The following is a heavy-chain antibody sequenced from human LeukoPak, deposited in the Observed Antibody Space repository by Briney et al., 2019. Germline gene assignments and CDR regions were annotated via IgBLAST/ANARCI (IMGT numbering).Heavy chain of an antibody. D-gene: IGHD2-21*01. V-gene: IGHV3-48*03. CDR1: GFTFSSYE. CDR2: IDTSGSNI. CDR3: ARETVNCGGDCYDY. Sequence: AGGSLRLSCATSGFTFSSYEFNWVRQAPGKGLEWVSYIDTSGSNIYYADSVKGRFTVSRDNAKNSLFLQVNSLRAEDAAVYYCARETVNCGGDCYDYWGQGTLVTVSS. J-gene: IGHJ4*02.